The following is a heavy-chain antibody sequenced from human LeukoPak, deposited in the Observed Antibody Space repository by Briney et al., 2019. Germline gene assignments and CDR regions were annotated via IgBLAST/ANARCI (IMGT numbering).Heavy chain of an antibody. J-gene: IGHJ4*02. CDR1: GFTFSSYG. V-gene: IGHV3-30*02. Sequence: GGSLRLSCAASGFTFSSYGMHWVRQAPGKGLEWVAFIRYDGSNKYYADSVKGRFTSSRDNSKNTLYLQMNSLRAEDTAVYYCAKDLRPSKWELPLWYWGQGTLVTVSS. D-gene: IGHD1-26*01. CDR3: AKDLRPSKWELPLWY. CDR2: IRYDGSNK.